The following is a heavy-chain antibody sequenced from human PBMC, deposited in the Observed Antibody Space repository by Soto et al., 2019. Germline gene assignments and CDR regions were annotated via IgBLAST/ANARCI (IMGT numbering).Heavy chain of an antibody. CDR2: IGTAGDT. V-gene: IGHV3-13*01. CDR1: GFTFSSYD. J-gene: IGHJ3*02. Sequence: GGSLRLSCAASGFTFSSYDMHWVRQATGKGLEWVSAIGTAGDTYYPGSVKGRFTISRENAKNSLYLQMNSLRAEDTAVYYCARAYRIAAAGSDAFDIWGQGTMVTVSS. CDR3: ARAYRIAAAGSDAFDI. D-gene: IGHD6-13*01.